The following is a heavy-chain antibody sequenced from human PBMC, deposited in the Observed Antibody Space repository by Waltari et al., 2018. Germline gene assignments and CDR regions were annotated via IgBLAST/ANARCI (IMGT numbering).Heavy chain of an antibody. V-gene: IGHV3-30*02. J-gene: IGHJ6*02. Sequence: QVQLVESGGGVVQPGGSLRLSCAASGFTFSSYAMPWVRQAPGKGLEWVAFIRYDGSNKYYADSVKGRFTISRDNSKNTLYLQMNSLRAEDTAVYYCAKDETDGGGMDVWGQGTTVTVSS. CDR2: IRYDGSNK. CDR3: AKDETDGGGMDV. D-gene: IGHD2-15*01. CDR1: GFTFSSYA.